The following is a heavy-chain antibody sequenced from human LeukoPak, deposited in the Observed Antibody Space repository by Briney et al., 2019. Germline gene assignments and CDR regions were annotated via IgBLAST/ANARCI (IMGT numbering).Heavy chain of an antibody. J-gene: IGHJ6*03. CDR3: ARPGYYYYMDV. CDR2: INHSGST. CDR1: GGSFSGYY. Sequence: SETLSLTCAVYGGSFSGYYWSWIRQPPGKGLEWIGEINHSGSTNYNPSLKSRVTISVDTSKNQFSLKLSSVTAADTAVYYCARPGYYYYMDVWGKGTTVTISS. V-gene: IGHV4-34*01.